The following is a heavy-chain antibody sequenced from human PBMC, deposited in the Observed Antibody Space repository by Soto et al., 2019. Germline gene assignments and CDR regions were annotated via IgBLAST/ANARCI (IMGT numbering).Heavy chain of an antibody. J-gene: IGHJ6*02. Sequence: SETLSLTCAVSGGSISSSNWWSWVRQPPGKGLEWIGEIYHSGSTNYNPSLKSRVTISVDTSKNQFSLNPSSVTAADTAVYYCARDSGSSYYYYYGMDVWGQGTTVTVSS. D-gene: IGHD1-26*01. CDR3: ARDSGSSYYYYYGMDV. CDR2: IYHSGST. V-gene: IGHV4-4*02. CDR1: GGSISSSNW.